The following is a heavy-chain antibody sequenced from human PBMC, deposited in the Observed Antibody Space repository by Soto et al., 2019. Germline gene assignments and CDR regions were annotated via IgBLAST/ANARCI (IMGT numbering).Heavy chain of an antibody. Sequence: QVQLVQSGAEVKKTGSSVKVSCKASGGTFSSYTISWVRQAPGQGLEWMGRIIPMFGIANYAQKFQGRVTITADKSTSTAYMELSSLRSEDTDVYYCARGYGDSHDYWGQGTLVTVSS. J-gene: IGHJ4*02. V-gene: IGHV1-69*02. CDR3: ARGYGDSHDY. CDR2: IIPMFGIA. D-gene: IGHD4-17*01. CDR1: GGTFSSYT.